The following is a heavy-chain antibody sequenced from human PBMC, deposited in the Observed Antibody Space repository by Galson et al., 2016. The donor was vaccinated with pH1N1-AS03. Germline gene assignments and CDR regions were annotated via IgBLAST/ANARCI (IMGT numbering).Heavy chain of an antibody. J-gene: IGHJ3*02. CDR2: IIAMFGTA. CDR1: GGTFSSYA. D-gene: IGHD3-3*01. V-gene: IGHV1-69*06. CDR3: ARDANYEFWSGHEAFDI. Sequence: SVKVSCKASGGTFSSYAISWVRQAPGQGLEWMGGIIAMFGTANYAQKVQGRVTITADKSTSTAYLELSSLRSEDTAVYYCARDANYEFWSGHEAFDIWGQGTMVTVSS.